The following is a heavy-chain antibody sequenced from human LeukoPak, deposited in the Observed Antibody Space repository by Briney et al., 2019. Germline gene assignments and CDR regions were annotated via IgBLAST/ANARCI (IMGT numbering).Heavy chain of an antibody. J-gene: IGHJ4*02. Sequence: GASVKVSCRASGYTFINYAINWVRQAPGQGLEWMGWISVYNGNTNYARKLQGRAAMTTDTSTNTAYMELRGLRFDDTAVYFCARGAYDFWSAYYSSGYFDYWGQGTLVTVSS. CDR1: GYTFINYA. CDR3: ARGAYDFWSAYYSSGYFDY. V-gene: IGHV1-18*01. CDR2: ISVYNGNT. D-gene: IGHD3-3*01.